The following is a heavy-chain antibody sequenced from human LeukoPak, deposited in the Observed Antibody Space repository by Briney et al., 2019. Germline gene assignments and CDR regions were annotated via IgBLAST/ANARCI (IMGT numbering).Heavy chain of an antibody. CDR3: ARASGIQLWSTFDY. CDR2: VTGSDDTT. J-gene: IGHJ4*02. Sequence: PEGSLRLSCAASGFSFSNDAMTWVRQAPGKGLEWVSTVTGSDDTTYYTDSVKGRFTISRDHSKNMLHLQMNSLRAEDTALYYCARASGIQLWSTFDYWGQGTLVTVSS. V-gene: IGHV3-23*01. CDR1: GFSFSNDA. D-gene: IGHD5-18*01.